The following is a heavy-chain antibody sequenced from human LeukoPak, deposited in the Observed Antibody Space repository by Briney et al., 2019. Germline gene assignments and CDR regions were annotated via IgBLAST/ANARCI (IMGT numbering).Heavy chain of an antibody. V-gene: IGHV3-48*03. J-gene: IGHJ4*02. Sequence: GGSLRLSCAASGFTFSSYEMNWVRQAPGKGLEWVSYISSSGRTIYYADSVKGRLTISRDNAKNSLYLQMNSLRAEDTAVYYCARAGYGYEENWGQGTLVTVSS. D-gene: IGHD5-12*01. CDR3: ARAGYGYEEN. CDR1: GFTFSSYE. CDR2: ISSSGRTI.